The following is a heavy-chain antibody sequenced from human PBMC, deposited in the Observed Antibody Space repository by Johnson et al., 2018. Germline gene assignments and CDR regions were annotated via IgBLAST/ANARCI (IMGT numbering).Heavy chain of an antibody. V-gene: IGHV3-64*01. J-gene: IGHJ4*02. Sequence: VQLVQSGGALVQPGGSLRLSCSASGFTFTSHSMHWVRQAPGTGLEYVSGISSDGHNKYYANSVKGRFTITRDNSKNTLYLQLGSLRADDMAVYYGARGHSILYEPNYVDYWGQGALFTVSS. CDR2: ISSDGHNK. CDR3: ARGHSILYEPNYVDY. CDR1: GFTFTSHS. D-gene: IGHD6-13*01.